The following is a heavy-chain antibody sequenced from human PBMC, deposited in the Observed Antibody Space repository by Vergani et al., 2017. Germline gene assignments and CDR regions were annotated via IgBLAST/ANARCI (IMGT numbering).Heavy chain of an antibody. D-gene: IGHD3-3*01. Sequence: EVQLVESGGGLVQPGRSLRLSCTASGFTFGDYAMSWVRQAPGKGLEWVGFIRSKAYGGTTEYAASVKGRFTISRDDSKSIAYLQMNSLKTEDTAVYYCTRDIPYYDFWSGYPTYYYYYGMDVWGQGTTVTVSS. J-gene: IGHJ6*02. V-gene: IGHV3-49*04. CDR2: IRSKAYGGTT. CDR1: GFTFGDYA. CDR3: TRDIPYYDFWSGYPTYYYYYGMDV.